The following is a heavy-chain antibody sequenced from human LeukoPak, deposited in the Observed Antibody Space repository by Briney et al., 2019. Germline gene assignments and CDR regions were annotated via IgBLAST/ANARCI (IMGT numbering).Heavy chain of an antibody. V-gene: IGHV4-39*01. CDR3: ARTYYYDSSGYYEYWYFDL. CDR1: GGSISSSSYY. Sequence: SETLSLTCTVSGGSISSSSYYWGWIRQPPGKGLEWIGSIYYSWSTYYNPSLKSRVTISVDTSKNQLSLKLSSVTAADTAVYYCARTYYYDSSGYYEYWYFDLWGRGTLVTVSS. CDR2: IYYSWST. J-gene: IGHJ2*01. D-gene: IGHD3-22*01.